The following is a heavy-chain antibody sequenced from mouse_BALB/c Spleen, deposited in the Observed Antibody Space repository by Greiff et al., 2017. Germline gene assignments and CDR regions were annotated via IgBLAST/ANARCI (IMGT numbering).Heavy chain of an antibody. CDR2: IWTGGST. CDR3: ASYYRYSWFAY. J-gene: IGHJ3*01. Sequence: QVQLQQSGPGLVAPSQSLSISCTVSGFSLTSYGVHWVRQPPGKGLEWLGVIWTGGSTNYNSAIMSRLSISKDNSKSQVFLKMNSLRTDDTSMYYCASYYRYSWFAYWGQGTLVTVSA. CDR1: GFSLTSYG. D-gene: IGHD2-14*01. V-gene: IGHV2-9*02.